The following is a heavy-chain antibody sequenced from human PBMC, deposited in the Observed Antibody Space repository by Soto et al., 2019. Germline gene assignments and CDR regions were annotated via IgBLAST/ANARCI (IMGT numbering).Heavy chain of an antibody. Sequence: QVQLVESGGGVVQPGRSLRLSCAVSGFTFNNSGMHWIRQAPGKGLEWVAVIAFDGSETYYADSIKGRFTISRDNSKNMLQLQMNSLRAEDTAIYYCAKDRVPGAYGHYYGMDVWGQGTTVTVSS. J-gene: IGHJ6*02. CDR2: IAFDGSET. D-gene: IGHD6-19*01. CDR3: AKDRVPGAYGHYYGMDV. CDR1: GFTFNNSG. V-gene: IGHV3-30*18.